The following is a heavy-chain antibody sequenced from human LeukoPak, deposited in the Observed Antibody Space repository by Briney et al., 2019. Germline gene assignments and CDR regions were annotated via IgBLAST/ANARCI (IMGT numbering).Heavy chain of an antibody. CDR3: AKAYYDFWSEFDY. D-gene: IGHD3-3*01. CDR2: ISYDGSNK. V-gene: IGHV3-30*18. Sequence: GGSLRLSCAASGFAFSSYGMHWVRQAPGKGLEWVAVISYDGSNKYYADSVKGRFTISRDNSKNTLYLQMNSLRAGDTAVYYCAKAYYDFWSEFDYWGQGTLVTVSS. CDR1: GFAFSSYG. J-gene: IGHJ4*02.